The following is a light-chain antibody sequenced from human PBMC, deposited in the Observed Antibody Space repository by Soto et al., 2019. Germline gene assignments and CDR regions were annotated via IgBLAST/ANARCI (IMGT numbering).Light chain of an antibody. CDR1: QSVSSN. CDR3: QQYNNWPPIA. J-gene: IGKJ5*01. Sequence: EIVMTQSPATLSVSPGERATLSCRASQSVSSNLAWYQQKPGQAPRLLIYGASTRATAIPAGFSGSGSGTEFSLTVISLKSEDFVVYYRQQYNNWPPIAFGQGTRLQIK. V-gene: IGKV3-15*01. CDR2: GAS.